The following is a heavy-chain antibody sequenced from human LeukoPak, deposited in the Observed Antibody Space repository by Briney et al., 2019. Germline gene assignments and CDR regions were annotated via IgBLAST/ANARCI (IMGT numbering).Heavy chain of an antibody. V-gene: IGHV3-48*02. D-gene: IGHD1-26*01. CDR1: GFTFSSYS. J-gene: IGHJ4*02. CDR3: ASSGSYRFDY. CDR2: ITASGTAM. Sequence: GGSLRLSCAASGFTFSSYSMNWVRQAPGKGLEWVSHITASGTAMFYADSVKGRFTISRDNAKNPLYLQMNSLRDEDTAVYYCASSGSYRFDYWGQGTLVTVSS.